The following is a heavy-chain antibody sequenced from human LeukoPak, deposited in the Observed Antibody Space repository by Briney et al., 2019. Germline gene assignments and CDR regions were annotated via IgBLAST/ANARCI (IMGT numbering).Heavy chain of an antibody. D-gene: IGHD1-14*01. CDR1: GLTFSTSG. CDR3: ATETNGRHYDY. V-gene: IGHV3-21*06. J-gene: IGHJ4*02. Sequence: PGGSLRLSCTASGLTFSTSGFNWVRQAPGKGLEWVASIGPTGSDRYHADSIKGRFTISRDNANNFLYLQMNSLRAEDTAVYYCATETNGRHYDYWSQGTLLTVSS. CDR2: IGPTGSDR.